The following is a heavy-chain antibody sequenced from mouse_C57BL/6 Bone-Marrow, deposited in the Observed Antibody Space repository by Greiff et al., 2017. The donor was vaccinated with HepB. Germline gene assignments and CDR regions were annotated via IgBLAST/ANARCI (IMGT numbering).Heavy chain of an antibody. CDR3: ADYDYDRGYYAMDY. CDR1: EYEFPSHD. D-gene: IGHD2-4*01. V-gene: IGHV5-2*01. CDR2: INSDGGST. Sequence: EVKLMESGGGLVQPGESLKLSCESNEYEFPSHDMSWVRKTPEKRLELVAAINSDGGSTYYPDTMERRFIISRDNTKKTLYLQMSSLRSEDTALYYCADYDYDRGYYAMDYWGQGTSVTVSS. J-gene: IGHJ4*01.